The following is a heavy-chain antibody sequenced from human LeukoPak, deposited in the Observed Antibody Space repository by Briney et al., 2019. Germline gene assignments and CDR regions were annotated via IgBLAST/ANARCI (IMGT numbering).Heavy chain of an antibody. Sequence: PGGSLRLSCAASGFTFSSYGMHWVRQAPGKGLEWVAVISYDGSNKYYADSVKGRFTISRDNSKNTLYLQMNSLRAEDTAVYYCAKGGKSGYSYGYGFFFDYWGQGTLVTVSS. CDR3: AKGGKSGYSYGYGFFFDY. J-gene: IGHJ4*02. CDR1: GFTFSSYG. V-gene: IGHV3-30*18. CDR2: ISYDGSNK. D-gene: IGHD5-18*01.